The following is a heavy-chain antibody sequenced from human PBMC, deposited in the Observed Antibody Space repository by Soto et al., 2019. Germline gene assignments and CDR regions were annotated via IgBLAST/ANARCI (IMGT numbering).Heavy chain of an antibody. D-gene: IGHD2-15*01. CDR3: ARDLCGGGYCSGGSCYSLF. J-gene: IGHJ4*02. V-gene: IGHV1-18*01. CDR1: GYTFTSYG. Sequence: QVQLVQSGAEVKKPGASVKVSCKASGYTFTSYGISWVRQAPGQGLEWMGWISAYNGNTNYAQKLQGRVTMTTDTSTSTAYIELRSLRSDDTAVYYCARDLCGGGYCSGGSCYSLFWGQGTLVTVSS. CDR2: ISAYNGNT.